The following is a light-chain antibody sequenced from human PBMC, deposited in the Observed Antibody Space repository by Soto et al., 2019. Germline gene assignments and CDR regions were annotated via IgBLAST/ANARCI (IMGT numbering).Light chain of an antibody. CDR2: EVS. Sequence: QSVLTQPPSASGSPGQSVTISCTGTSSDVGGYNYVSWYQQHPGKAPKLMIYEVSKRPSGVPDRFSGSKSGNTASLTVSGLQAEDEADYYCSSYAGSNNVVFGGGTMLTAL. V-gene: IGLV2-8*01. CDR1: SSDVGGYNY. CDR3: SSYAGSNNVV. J-gene: IGLJ2*01.